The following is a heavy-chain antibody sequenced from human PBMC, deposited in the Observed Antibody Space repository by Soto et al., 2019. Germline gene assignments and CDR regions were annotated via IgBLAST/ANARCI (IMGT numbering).Heavy chain of an antibody. CDR3: ARDVTMVRGVIIMDYYGMDV. D-gene: IGHD3-10*01. V-gene: IGHV3-66*01. J-gene: IGHJ6*02. CDR2: IYSGGST. Sequence: GGSLRLSCAASGFTISSNYMSWVRQAPGKGLEWVSVIYSGGSTYYADSVKGRFTISRDNSKNTLYLQMNSLRAEDTAVYYCARDVTMVRGVIIMDYYGMDVWGQGTTVTVSS. CDR1: GFTISSNY.